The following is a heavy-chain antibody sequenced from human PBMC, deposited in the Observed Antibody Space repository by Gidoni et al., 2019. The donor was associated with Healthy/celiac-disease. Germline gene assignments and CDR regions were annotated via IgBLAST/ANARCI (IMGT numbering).Heavy chain of an antibody. CDR1: GGSFSGYY. D-gene: IGHD3-10*01. CDR2: INHSGST. J-gene: IGHJ4*02. Sequence: QVQLQQWGAGLLKPSETLSLTCAVYGGSFSGYYWSWIRQPPGKGLEWIGEINHSGSTNYNPSLKSRVTISVDTSKNQFSLKLSSVTAADTAVYYCARGLARGSGTPMGYFDYWGQGTLVTVSS. V-gene: IGHV4-34*01. CDR3: ARGLARGSGTPMGYFDY.